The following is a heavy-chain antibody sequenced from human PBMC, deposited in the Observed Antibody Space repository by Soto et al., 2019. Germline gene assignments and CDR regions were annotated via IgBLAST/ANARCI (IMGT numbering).Heavy chain of an antibody. CDR2: ISGSGGST. D-gene: IGHD3-22*01. J-gene: IGHJ4*02. Sequence: GGSLRLSCAASGFTFSSHAMIRVRQAPGKGLEWVSAISGSGGSTYYADSVKGRFTISRDNSKNTLYLQMNSLRAEDTAVYYCAKELYYYDSPFDYWGQGTLVTVSS. V-gene: IGHV3-23*01. CDR3: AKELYYYDSPFDY. CDR1: GFTFSSHA.